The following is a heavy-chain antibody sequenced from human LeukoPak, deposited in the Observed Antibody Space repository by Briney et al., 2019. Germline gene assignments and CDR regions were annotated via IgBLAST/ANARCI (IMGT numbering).Heavy chain of an antibody. CDR3: ARQTDWGFDY. V-gene: IGHV3-74*01. CDR2: IDFDGSRT. D-gene: IGHD7-27*01. Sequence: GGSLRLSCAASGFTFSNYWMHWVRQVPGKGLVWVSHIDFDGSRTTYADSVKGRFTISRDNAKNTLFLQMNSLRAEDTAVYYCARQTDWGFDYWGQGTLVTVSS. CDR1: GFTFSNYW. J-gene: IGHJ4*02.